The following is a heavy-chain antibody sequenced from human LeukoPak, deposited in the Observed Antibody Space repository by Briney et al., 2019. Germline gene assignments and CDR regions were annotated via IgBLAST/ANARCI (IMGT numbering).Heavy chain of an antibody. D-gene: IGHD2-15*01. V-gene: IGHV4-59*01. CDR1: GDSIRSYY. J-gene: IGHJ6*03. Sequence: SETLSLTCTVSGDSIRSYYWSWIRQPPGKGLEWIGHIDDSGSANRHPSLRGRVTISVDTSKNQFSLKLSSVTAADTAVYYCTKVYSYHYYYMEVWGKGTTVTVSS. CDR3: TKVYSYHYYYMEV. CDR2: IDDSGSA.